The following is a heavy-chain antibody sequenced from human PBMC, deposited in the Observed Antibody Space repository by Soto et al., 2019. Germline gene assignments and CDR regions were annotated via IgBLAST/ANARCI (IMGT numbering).Heavy chain of an antibody. V-gene: IGHV5-51*01. D-gene: IGHD3-10*01. CDR1: GYKVSTWHNFTSYW. CDR3: ARRINMLRGAYYYYDMDV. CDR2: IYPGDSDT. Sequence: GESLKISCMGSGYKVSTWHNFTSYWIAWVRQMPGEGLEWMGIIYPGDSDTRYSPSFQGHVTISVDKASSTAYLQWSSLMASDTAMYYCARRINMLRGAYYYYDMDVWGQGTMVTVSS. J-gene: IGHJ6*02.